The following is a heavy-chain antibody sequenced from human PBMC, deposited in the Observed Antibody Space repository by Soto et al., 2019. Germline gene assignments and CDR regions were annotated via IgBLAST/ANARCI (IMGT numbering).Heavy chain of an antibody. CDR3: LRGHVVYQGGDFDI. D-gene: IGHD2-2*01. CDR2: ISGYNGNT. Sequence: QVQLVQSGAEVKKPGASVKVSCKASGYTFSNHGISWVRQAPGQGLQWVGWISGYNGNTNFAQKLQGRVTMTTDTTTRTEYPALRGLRSDGTAVYYCLRGHVVYQGGDFDIWGQGTMVPVSS. CDR1: GYTFSNHG. J-gene: IGHJ3*02. V-gene: IGHV1-18*01.